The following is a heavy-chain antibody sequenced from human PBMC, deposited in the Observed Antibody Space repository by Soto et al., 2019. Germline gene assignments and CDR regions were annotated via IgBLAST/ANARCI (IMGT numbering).Heavy chain of an antibody. J-gene: IGHJ3*02. Sequence: EVQLVESGGGLVQPGGSLRLSCAASGFTLGSYWMSWVRQAPGMGPEWVANIQEDGSVKYYVDSVEGRFTISRDXXXXXXXXXXXXXXXXXXXXXXCARDLTVTRGCTSTSCYYDALDIWGQGTMVTVSS. CDR2: IQEDGSVK. V-gene: IGHV3-7*01. CDR1: GFTLGSYW. D-gene: IGHD2-2*01. CDR3: ARDLTVTRGCTSTSCYYDALDI.